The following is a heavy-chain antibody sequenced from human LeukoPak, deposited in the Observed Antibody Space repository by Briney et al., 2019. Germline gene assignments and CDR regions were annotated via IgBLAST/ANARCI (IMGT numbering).Heavy chain of an antibody. CDR3: AKLRELVTYYYYYGLDV. Sequence: GGSLRLSCAASGFTFSNYGMHWVRQAPGKGLEWVALISYDGVNKYYADSVKGRFTISRDNSKNTLYLRMNSLRVEDTALYYCAKLRELVTYYYYYGLDVWGQGTTVTVSS. CDR2: ISYDGVNK. V-gene: IGHV3-30*18. CDR1: GFTFSNYG. D-gene: IGHD1-1*01. J-gene: IGHJ6*02.